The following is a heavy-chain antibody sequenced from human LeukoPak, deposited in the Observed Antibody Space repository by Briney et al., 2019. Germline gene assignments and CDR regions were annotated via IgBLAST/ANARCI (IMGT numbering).Heavy chain of an antibody. Sequence: SETLSLTCTVSGGSISSYYWSWIRQPPGKGLEWIGYIYYSGSTNYNPSLKSRVTISVDTSENQFSLKLSSVTAADTAVYYCASSYDSSGYWPFDYWGQGTLVTVSS. CDR2: IYYSGST. J-gene: IGHJ4*02. D-gene: IGHD3-22*01. V-gene: IGHV4-59*01. CDR1: GGSISSYY. CDR3: ASSYDSSGYWPFDY.